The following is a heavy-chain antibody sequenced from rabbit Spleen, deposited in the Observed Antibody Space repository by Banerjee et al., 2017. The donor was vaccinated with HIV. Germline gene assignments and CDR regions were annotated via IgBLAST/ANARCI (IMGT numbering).Heavy chain of an antibody. V-gene: IGHV1S45*01. Sequence: QEQLVESGGGLVQPEGLLTPTCTASGSSFSSSYYICWRRQPPGKGLEWIACIDGGGSGTTYYASWAKGRFTISKASATTVTLQMTSLTAADTATYFCARDSGTSFSTYGMDLWGQGTLVTVS. CDR3: ARDSGTSFSTYGMDL. J-gene: IGHJ6*01. CDR1: GSSFSSSYY. D-gene: IGHD8-1*01. CDR2: IDGGGSGTT.